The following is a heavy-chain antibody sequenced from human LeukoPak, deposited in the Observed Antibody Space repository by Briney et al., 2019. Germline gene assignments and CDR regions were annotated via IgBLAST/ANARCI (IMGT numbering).Heavy chain of an antibody. Sequence: SQTPSLTCTVSGVSISSDSYYSSWIRQPAGKGLEWIGSSYYSGSIYYKPCLKRRVTISVDTYKNQFSLKLSSVTAADTAVYYCARHIYFDAFDIWGQGTMVTVSS. V-gene: IGHV4-39*01. CDR3: ARHIYFDAFDI. CDR1: GVSISSDSYY. J-gene: IGHJ3*02. CDR2: SYYSGSI. D-gene: IGHD3-10*01.